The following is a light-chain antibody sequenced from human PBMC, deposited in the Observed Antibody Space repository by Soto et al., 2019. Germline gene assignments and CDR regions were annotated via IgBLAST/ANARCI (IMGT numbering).Light chain of an antibody. CDR1: QSVHNN. Sequence: EVVMTQSPATLSVSPGDRATLSCRASQSVHNNLAWYQQKPGQAPRLLIFDTSTRSTDIPIRFTGGGSGTEFSLTISCLQSEDSEVYFFQQYETWPLTFGGGTKVEIK. J-gene: IGKJ4*01. CDR3: QQYETWPLT. CDR2: DTS. V-gene: IGKV3-15*01.